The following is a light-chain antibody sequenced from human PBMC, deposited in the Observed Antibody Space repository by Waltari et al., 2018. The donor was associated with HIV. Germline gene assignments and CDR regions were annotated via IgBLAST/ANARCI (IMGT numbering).Light chain of an antibody. CDR3: QQYYTIEST. J-gene: IGKJ4*01. CDR1: RTVYFNSNNQNY. CDR2: WAS. Sequence: DIVMTQSPDSLPVSLGERATMNCRSSRTVYFNSNNQNYLAWYQQKTGQSPKVLIYWASTRASGVPGRFSGSGSGTDFNLTISSLQADDVAVYYCQQYYTIESTFGGGTKVEIK. V-gene: IGKV4-1*01.